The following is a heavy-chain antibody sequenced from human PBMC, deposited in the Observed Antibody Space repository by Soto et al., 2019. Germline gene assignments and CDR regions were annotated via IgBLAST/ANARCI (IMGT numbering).Heavy chain of an antibody. CDR2: ISYDETNE. J-gene: IGHJ6*02. CDR1: GFTFGSHG. CDR3: AKDLRTTISDYGMDV. Sequence: QVQLVESGGGLDQRGGSLRLTCVASGFTFGSHGMHWVRQAPGKGLEWVAVISYDETNEHYVDSVKGRFTISRDNSKSILYLQMNRLRPEDTAVYKCAKDLRTTISDYGMDVWGQGTTATVSS. V-gene: IGHV3-30*18.